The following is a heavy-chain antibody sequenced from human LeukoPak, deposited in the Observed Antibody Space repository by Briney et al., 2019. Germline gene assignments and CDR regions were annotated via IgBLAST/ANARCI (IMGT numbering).Heavy chain of an antibody. CDR1: GFTFSSYE. Sequence: PGGSLRLSCAASGFTFSSYEMNWVRQAPGKGLEWVSYISSSGSTIYYADSVKGRFTISRDNAKNSLYLQMNSLRAEDTAVYYCARVLRLGSGSYYGYFDYWGQGTLVTVSS. J-gene: IGHJ4*02. D-gene: IGHD3-10*01. CDR2: ISSSGSTI. CDR3: ARVLRLGSGSYYGYFDY. V-gene: IGHV3-48*03.